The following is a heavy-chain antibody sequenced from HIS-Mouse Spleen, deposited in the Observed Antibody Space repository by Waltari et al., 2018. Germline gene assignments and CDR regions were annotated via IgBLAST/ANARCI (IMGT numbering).Heavy chain of an antibody. CDR2: INHSGST. CDR3: YSSSSFDY. D-gene: IGHD6-6*01. CDR1: GGSFSGYY. Sequence: QVQLQQWGAGLLKPSETLSLTCAVYGGSFSGYYWSWIRQPPGKGLEWIGEINHSGSTNYNPSLKIRVTISVDTSKDQFSLKLSSVTAADTCARAGYSSSSFDYWGQGTLVTVSS. J-gene: IGHJ4*02. V-gene: IGHV4-34*01.